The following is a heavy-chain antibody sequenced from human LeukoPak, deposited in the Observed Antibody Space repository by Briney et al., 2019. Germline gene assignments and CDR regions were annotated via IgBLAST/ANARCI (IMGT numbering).Heavy chain of an antibody. V-gene: IGHV3-20*04. CDR3: AREGIRDYVWGSYRYPLDY. CDR1: GFTFDDYG. Sequence: GGSLRLSCAASGFTFDDYGMSWVRQAPGKGLEWVSGINWNGGSTGYADSVKGRFTISRDNAKNSLYLQMNSLRAEDTALYYCAREGIRDYVWGSYRYPLDYWGQGTLVTVSS. D-gene: IGHD3-16*02. J-gene: IGHJ4*02. CDR2: INWNGGST.